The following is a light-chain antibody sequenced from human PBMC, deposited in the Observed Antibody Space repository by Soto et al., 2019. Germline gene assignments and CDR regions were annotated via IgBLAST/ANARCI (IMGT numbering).Light chain of an antibody. CDR1: SSDVGGYNF. Sequence: QSALTQPRSVSGSPGQSVTISCTGTSSDVGGYNFVSWYQQHPGKAPKLMIYDVTKRPSGVPDRFSGSKSGNTASLTIPGLQAEDEAEYYCCSYAGSYTVFGGGTKLTVL. CDR3: CSYAGSYTV. J-gene: IGLJ2*01. V-gene: IGLV2-11*01. CDR2: DVT.